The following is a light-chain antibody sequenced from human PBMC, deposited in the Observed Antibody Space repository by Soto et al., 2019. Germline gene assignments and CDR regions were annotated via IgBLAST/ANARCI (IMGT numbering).Light chain of an antibody. J-gene: IGKJ1*01. Sequence: DIQMSQSPSTLSASVGDRVTITCRASKSITSWLAWYQQRPGKAPKLLIYKASSLESGGPSRFSGSGSGTEFTLTISSLQPDDFATYYCQQYSTYSRTFGQGTTVEIK. V-gene: IGKV1-5*03. CDR2: KAS. CDR3: QQYSTYSRT. CDR1: KSITSW.